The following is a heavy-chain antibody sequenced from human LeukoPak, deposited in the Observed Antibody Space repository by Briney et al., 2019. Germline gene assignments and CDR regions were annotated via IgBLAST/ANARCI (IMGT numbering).Heavy chain of an antibody. V-gene: IGHV4-59*01. CDR3: ARAPRTPRYCSSTSCYHGGYYYYYYMDV. D-gene: IGHD2-2*01. CDR2: IYYSGST. CDR1: GGSISIYY. J-gene: IGHJ6*03. Sequence: SETLSLTCTVSGGSISIYYWSWIRQPPGKGLEWIGYIYYSGSTNYNPSLKSRVTISVDTSKNQFSLKLSSVTAADTAVYYCARAPRTPRYCSSTSCYHGGYYYYYYMDVWGKGTTVTVSS.